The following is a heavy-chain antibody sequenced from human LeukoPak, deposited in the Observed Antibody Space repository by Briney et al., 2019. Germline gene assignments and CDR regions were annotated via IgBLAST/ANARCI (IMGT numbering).Heavy chain of an antibody. J-gene: IGHJ5*02. CDR1: GYTFTGYY. D-gene: IGHD3-16*01. Sequence: ASVKVSCKASGYTFTGYYMHWVRQAPGQGLEWMGWINPNSGGTNYAQKFQGRVTMTRDTSISTAYMELSRLRSDDTAVCYCARSADRWGAYNWFDPWGQGTLVTVSS. CDR2: INPNSGGT. V-gene: IGHV1-2*02. CDR3: ARSADRWGAYNWFDP.